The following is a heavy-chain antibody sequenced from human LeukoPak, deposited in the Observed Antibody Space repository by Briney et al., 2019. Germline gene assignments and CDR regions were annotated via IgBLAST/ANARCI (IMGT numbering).Heavy chain of an antibody. D-gene: IGHD6-19*01. CDR1: GGSISSYY. J-gene: IGHJ3*02. Sequence: SETLSLTCTVSGGSISSYYWSWIRQPPGKGLEWIGYIYYSGSTNYNPSLKSRVTISVDTSKNQFSLKLSSVTAADTAVYYCASPGADSSGRAFDIWGQGTMVTVSS. CDR3: ASPGADSSGRAFDI. V-gene: IGHV4-59*08. CDR2: IYYSGST.